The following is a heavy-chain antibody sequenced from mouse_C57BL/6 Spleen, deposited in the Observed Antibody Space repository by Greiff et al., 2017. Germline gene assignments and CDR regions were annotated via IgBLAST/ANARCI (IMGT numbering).Heavy chain of an antibody. D-gene: IGHD2-1*01. J-gene: IGHJ4*01. CDR2: IYPGDGDT. V-gene: IGHV1-80*01. CDR1: GYAFSSYW. CDR3: ARSDGCNYGDYAMDY. Sequence: VQLQQPGAELVKPGASVKISCKASGYAFSSYWMNWVKQRPGKGLEWIGQIYPGDGDTNYNGKFKGKATLTADKSSSTAYMQLSSLASEESASDFCARSDGCNYGDYAMDYWGQGTSVTVSS.